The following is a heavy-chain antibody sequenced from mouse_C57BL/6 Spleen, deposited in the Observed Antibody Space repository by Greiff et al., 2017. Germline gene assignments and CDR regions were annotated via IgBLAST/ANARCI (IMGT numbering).Heavy chain of an antibody. V-gene: IGHV5-16*01. CDR1: GFTFSDYY. CDR3: ARDYDYDGHYAMDY. D-gene: IGHD2-4*01. Sequence: EVPGVESEGGLVQPGSSMKLSCTASGFTFSDYYMAWVRQVPEKGLEWVGNINYDGSSNYYLASLKSRFIISRYNAQNILYLQMSSLKSEDTATYYCARDYDYDGHYAMDYWGQGTSVTVSS. J-gene: IGHJ4*01. CDR2: INYDGSSN.